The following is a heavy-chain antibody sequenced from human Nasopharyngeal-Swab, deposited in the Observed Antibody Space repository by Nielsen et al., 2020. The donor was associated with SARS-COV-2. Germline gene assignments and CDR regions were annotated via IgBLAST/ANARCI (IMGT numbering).Heavy chain of an antibody. CDR1: GFTFSDYC. CDR2: ISSSGSTI. D-gene: IGHD5-18*01. V-gene: IGHV3-11*04. J-gene: IGHJ4*02. Sequence: GESLRLSCAASGFTFSDYCMSWIRQAPGKGLEWVSYISSSGSTIYYADSVKGRFTISRDNAKNSLYLQMNILRAEDTAVYYCARRGGYGTPVDYWGQGTLVTVSS. CDR3: ARRGGYGTPVDY.